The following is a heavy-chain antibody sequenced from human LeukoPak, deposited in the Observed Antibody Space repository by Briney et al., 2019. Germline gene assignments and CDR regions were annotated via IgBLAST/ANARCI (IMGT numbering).Heavy chain of an antibody. CDR1: GFTFSKYA. D-gene: IGHD2-2*01. CDR3: AKAGDDIVVVPAAIPYYYGMDV. Sequence: GGSLRLSCAASGFTFSKYAMSWVRQAPGKGLEWVSAISGSGGSTYYADSVKGRFTISRDNSKNTLYLQMNSLRAEDTAVYYCAKAGDDIVVVPAAIPYYYGMDVWGQGTTVTVSS. CDR2: ISGSGGST. J-gene: IGHJ6*02. V-gene: IGHV3-23*01.